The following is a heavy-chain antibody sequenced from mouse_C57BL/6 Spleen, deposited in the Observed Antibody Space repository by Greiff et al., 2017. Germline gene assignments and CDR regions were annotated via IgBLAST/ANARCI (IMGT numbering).Heavy chain of an antibody. CDR1: GYTFTSYW. CDR3: ARPRDYSAMDY. V-gene: IGHV1-69*01. D-gene: IGHD6-1*01. CDR2: IDPSDSYT. J-gene: IGHJ4*01. Sequence: QVQLQQPGAELVMPGASVKLSCKASGYTFTSYWMHWVKQRPGQGLEWIGEIDPSDSYTNYNQKFKGKSTLTVDKSSSTAYMQLSSLTTDDSAVYYCARPRDYSAMDYWGQGTSVTVSS.